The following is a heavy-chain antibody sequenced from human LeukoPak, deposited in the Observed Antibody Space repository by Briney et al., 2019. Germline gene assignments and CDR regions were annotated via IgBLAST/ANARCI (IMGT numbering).Heavy chain of an antibody. CDR2: INPSGGST. D-gene: IGHD3-9*01. CDR1: GYTFTSYY. CDR3: AREVHYDILTGYFDY. V-gene: IGHV1-46*01. Sequence: ASVKVSCKASGYTFTSYYMHWVRQAPGQGLEWMGIINPSGGSTSYAQKFQGRVTMTRDTSTSTVYMELSSLRSEDTAVYYCAREVHYDILTGYFDYWGQGTLVTVSS. J-gene: IGHJ4*02.